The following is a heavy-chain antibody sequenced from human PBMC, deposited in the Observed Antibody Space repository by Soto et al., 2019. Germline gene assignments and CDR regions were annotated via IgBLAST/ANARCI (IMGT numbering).Heavy chain of an antibody. CDR2: IWYDGSNK. CDR1: GFTFSSYG. Sequence: PGGSLRLSCAASGFTFSSYGMHWVRQAPGKGLEWVAVIWYDGSNKYYADSVKGRFTISRDNSKNTLYLQMNSLRVEDTAVYYCARDALRFLEWLFDPWGQGTLVTVSS. V-gene: IGHV3-33*01. D-gene: IGHD3-3*01. CDR3: ARDALRFLEWLFDP. J-gene: IGHJ5*02.